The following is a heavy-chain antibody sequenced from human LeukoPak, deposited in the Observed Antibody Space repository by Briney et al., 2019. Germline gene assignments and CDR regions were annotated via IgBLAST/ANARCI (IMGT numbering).Heavy chain of an antibody. CDR3: ARAGYSSSWLLY. D-gene: IGHD6-13*01. Sequence: PGGSLRLSCAASGFNFSSYEMNWVRQAPGKGLEWVSAISSCGRTIYYADSVKGRFTISRDNAKNSLYLQTNSLKAEDTAIYYCARAGYSSSWLLYWGQGTLVTVSS. CDR2: ISSCGRTI. V-gene: IGHV3-48*03. CDR1: GFNFSSYE. J-gene: IGHJ4*02.